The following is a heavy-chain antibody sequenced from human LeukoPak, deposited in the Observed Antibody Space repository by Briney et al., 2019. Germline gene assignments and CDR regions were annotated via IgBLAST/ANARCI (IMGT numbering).Heavy chain of an antibody. CDR1: GFTFQNYA. J-gene: IGHJ4*02. D-gene: IGHD3-22*01. CDR2: VSGSGPST. V-gene: IGHV3-23*01. CDR3: ARLPTFYYDSSHYHYDY. Sequence: GGSLSLSCAASGFTFQNYAMSWVRQAPGKGLEWASSVSGSGPSTDYADSVKGRFTISRDKAKNTLYLQMNSLRAEDTAVYYCARLPTFYYDSSHYHYDYWGQGTLVTVSS.